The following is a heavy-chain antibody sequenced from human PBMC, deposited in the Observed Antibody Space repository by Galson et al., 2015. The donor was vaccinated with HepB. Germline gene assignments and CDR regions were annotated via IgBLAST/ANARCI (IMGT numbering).Heavy chain of an antibody. CDR2: INHSGST. CDR3: ARENGYSSGWRIDY. D-gene: IGHD6-19*01. V-gene: IGHV4-34*01. Sequence: LSLTCAVYGGSFSGYYWSWIRQPPGKGLEWIGEINHSGSTNYNPSLKSRVTISVDTSKNQFSLKLSSVTAADTAVYYCARENGYSSGWRIDYWGQGTLVTVSS. CDR1: GGSFSGYY. J-gene: IGHJ4*02.